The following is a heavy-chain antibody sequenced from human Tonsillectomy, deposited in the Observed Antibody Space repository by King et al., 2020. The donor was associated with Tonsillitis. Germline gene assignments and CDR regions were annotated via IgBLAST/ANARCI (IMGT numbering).Heavy chain of an antibody. D-gene: IGHD6-13*01. CDR3: VKDARSVAAAGALGDY. Sequence: VQLVESGGGLVQPGGSLRLSCSASGFTFSSYAMHWVRQAPGKGLEYVSAISSNGGSTYNADSVKGRFTISRDNSKNTLSLQMSSVRADDTAVYYCVKDARSVAAAGALGDYWGQGTLVTVSS. CDR1: GFTFSSYA. V-gene: IGHV3-64D*09. J-gene: IGHJ4*02. CDR2: ISSNGGST.